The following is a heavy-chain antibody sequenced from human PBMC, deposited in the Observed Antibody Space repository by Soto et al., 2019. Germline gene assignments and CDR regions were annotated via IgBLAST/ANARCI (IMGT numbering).Heavy chain of an antibody. D-gene: IGHD1-26*01. CDR2: IYYSGST. J-gene: IGHJ4*02. Sequence: SETLSLTCTVSGGSISSGNYYWSWIRQPPVKGLEWIGYIYYSGSTYYNPSLKSRVTISVDTSKNQFSLKLSSVTAADTAVYYCARDSNSVFDYWGQGTLVTVSS. CDR3: ARDSNSVFDY. CDR1: GGSISSGNYY. V-gene: IGHV4-30-4*01.